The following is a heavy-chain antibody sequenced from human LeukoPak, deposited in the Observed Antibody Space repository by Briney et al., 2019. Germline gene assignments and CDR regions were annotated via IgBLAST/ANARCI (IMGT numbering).Heavy chain of an antibody. D-gene: IGHD3-22*01. Sequence: PSETLSLTCTVSGGSFEHYFWSWIRQPPGKGLEWIGYIYYSGSTNYNPSLKSRVTISVDTSKNQFSLKLSSVTAADTAVYYCARQGDSSGYYDDAFDIWGQGTMVTVSS. CDR3: ARQGDSSGYYDDAFDI. CDR2: IYYSGST. V-gene: IGHV4-59*08. CDR1: GGSFEHYF. J-gene: IGHJ3*02.